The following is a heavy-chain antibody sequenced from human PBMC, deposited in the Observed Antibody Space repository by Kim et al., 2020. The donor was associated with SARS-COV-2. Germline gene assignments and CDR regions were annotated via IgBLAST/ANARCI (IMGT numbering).Heavy chain of an antibody. CDR1: GFTFNNYW. D-gene: IGHD1-26*01. CDR3: GRDRAGGSYSGAGIDV. J-gene: IGHJ4*02. CDR2: VKGDGTYT. Sequence: GGSLRLSCAASGFTFNNYWMHWVRQAPGKGLVWVAQVKGDGTYTGYADSVKGRFIISRDNAKNTLYLQMNSLGDEDTALYYCGRDRAGGSYSGAGIDVWGQGALVTVSS. V-gene: IGHV3-74*01.